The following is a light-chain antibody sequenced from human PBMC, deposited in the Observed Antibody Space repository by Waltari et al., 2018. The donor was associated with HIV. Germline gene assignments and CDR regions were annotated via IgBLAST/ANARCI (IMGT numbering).Light chain of an antibody. CDR3: HVWDSSSAHVV. CDR1: NIGSKT. CDR2: DDT. J-gene: IGLJ2*01. Sequence: SYVLTQSPSVSVAPGQTARITCGADNIGSKTVHWYPQKPGQAPLLVVYDDTDRPPGIPERISGSNSGNTATLTISAVEAGDEADYYCHVWDSSSAHVVFGGGTKVTVL. V-gene: IGLV3-21*02.